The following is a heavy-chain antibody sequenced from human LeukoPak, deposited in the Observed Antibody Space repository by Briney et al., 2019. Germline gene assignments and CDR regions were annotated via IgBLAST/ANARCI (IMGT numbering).Heavy chain of an antibody. CDR1: GGSISSGGYS. D-gene: IGHD1-26*01. J-gene: IGHJ3*01. V-gene: IGHV4-30-4*07. CDR2: IYYSGNT. Sequence: SETLSLTCAVSGGSISSGGYSWSWIRQPPGKGLEWIGYIYYSGNTNYNPSLESRVTMSVDTSKKQFSLKLTSVTAADMAVYFCARQFLVGSTFHAFDLWGQGTRVTVSS. CDR3: ARQFLVGSTFHAFDL.